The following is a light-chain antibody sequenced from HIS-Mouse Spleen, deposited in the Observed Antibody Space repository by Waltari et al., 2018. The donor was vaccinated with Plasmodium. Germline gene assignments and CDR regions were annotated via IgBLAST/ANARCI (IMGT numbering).Light chain of an antibody. Sequence: QSVLTQPPSVSAAPGQKVTISCSGSSSNIGNNYVSWYQQLPRTAPKLLIYDNNKRPSGIPDRFSGSKSGTSATLGITGLQTGDEADYYCGTWDSSLSAGVVLGGGTKLTVL. J-gene: IGLJ2*01. V-gene: IGLV1-51*01. CDR1: SSNIGNNY. CDR2: DNN. CDR3: GTWDSSLSAGVV.